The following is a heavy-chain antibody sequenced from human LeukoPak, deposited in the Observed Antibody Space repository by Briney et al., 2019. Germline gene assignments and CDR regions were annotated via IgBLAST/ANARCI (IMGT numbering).Heavy chain of an antibody. Sequence: ASVKVSCKASGYTFTSYDINWVGQAPGQGLEGMGWMNPNSSNTGYAQKFQGRVTMTRNTSISTAYMELSSLRSEDTAVYYCARGGSTGTLDYWGQGTLVTVSS. V-gene: IGHV1-8*01. CDR3: ARGGSTGTLDY. CDR2: MNPNSSNT. J-gene: IGHJ4*02. D-gene: IGHD1-1*01. CDR1: GYTFTSYD.